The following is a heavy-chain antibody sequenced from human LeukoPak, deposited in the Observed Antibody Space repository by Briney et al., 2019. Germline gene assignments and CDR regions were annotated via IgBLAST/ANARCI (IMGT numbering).Heavy chain of an antibody. V-gene: IGHV3-21*01. CDR1: RFTFSSYS. CDR2: ISSSGNYI. J-gene: IGHJ4*02. D-gene: IGHD6-13*01. Sequence: GGSLRLSCAASRFTFSSYSMNWVRQAPRKGLEWVSSISSSGNYIYYADSVKGRFTISRDNLKNSLYLQMNSLRAEDTAVYYCARDSIQQQLVLEDRGYPYYFEHWGQGTLVTVSS. CDR3: ARDSIQQQLVLEDRGYPYYFEH.